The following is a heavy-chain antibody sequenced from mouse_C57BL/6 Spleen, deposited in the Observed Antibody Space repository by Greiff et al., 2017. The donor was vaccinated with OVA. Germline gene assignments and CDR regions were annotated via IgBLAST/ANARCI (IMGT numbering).Heavy chain of an antibody. J-gene: IGHJ1*03. Sequence: QVQLKESGPELVKPGASVKISCKASGYAFSSSWMNWVKQRPGKGLEWIGRIYPGDGDTNYNGKFKGKATLTADKSSSTAYMQLGSLTSEDSAVYFCANFYYDYDGYFDVWGTGTTVTVSS. V-gene: IGHV1-82*01. CDR1: GYAFSSSW. D-gene: IGHD2-4*01. CDR2: IYPGDGDT. CDR3: ANFYYDYDGYFDV.